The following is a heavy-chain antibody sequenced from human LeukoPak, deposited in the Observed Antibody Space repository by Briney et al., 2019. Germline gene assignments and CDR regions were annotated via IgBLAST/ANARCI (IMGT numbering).Heavy chain of an antibody. D-gene: IGHD5-18*01. CDR3: ARERGTAMVGRYYFDY. J-gene: IGHJ4*02. Sequence: SETLSLTCAVSGYSISSGYYWSWIRQPPGKGLEWIGYIYYSGSTNYNPSLKSRVTISVDTSKNQFSLKLSSVTAADTAVYYCARERGTAMVGRYYFDYWGQGTLVTVSS. CDR2: IYYSGST. V-gene: IGHV4-61*01. CDR1: GYSISSGYY.